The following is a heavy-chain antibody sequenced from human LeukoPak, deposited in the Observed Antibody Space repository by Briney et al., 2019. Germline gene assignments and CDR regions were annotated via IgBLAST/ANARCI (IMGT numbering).Heavy chain of an antibody. Sequence: PGGSLRLSCAASGFTFSSYSMNWVRQAPGKGLEWISSISSSGSYIYYAASVKGRFTLSRDNANNSLYLQMNRLRADDTAVYYCARVSVGPTIYWGQGTLVTVSS. J-gene: IGHJ4*02. CDR3: ARVSVGPTIY. V-gene: IGHV3-21*01. CDR1: GFTFSSYS. D-gene: IGHD1-26*01. CDR2: ISSSGSYI.